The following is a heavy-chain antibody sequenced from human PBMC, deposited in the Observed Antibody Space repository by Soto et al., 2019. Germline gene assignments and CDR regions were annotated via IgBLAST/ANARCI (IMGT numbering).Heavy chain of an antibody. CDR3: ARDAAMGDYYHYGMDV. Sequence: ASVKVSCKASGYTFTGYYLHWVRQAPGQGLEWMGWINPSSGGANIAQKFQGWATMTRDTSIDTAYMELTRLRSDDTAVYYCARDAAMGDYYHYGMDVWGQGTPVTVSS. V-gene: IGHV1-2*04. J-gene: IGHJ6*02. D-gene: IGHD5-18*01. CDR1: GYTFTGYY. CDR2: INPSSGGA.